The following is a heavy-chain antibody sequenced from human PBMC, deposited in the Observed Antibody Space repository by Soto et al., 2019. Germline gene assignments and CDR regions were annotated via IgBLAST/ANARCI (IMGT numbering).Heavy chain of an antibody. Sequence: GGSLRLSCAASGFSFVNYAMNWVRQAPGKGLEWISGLSGSGTSTYYADSVKGRFTISRDNSRDTLFLQMNSLTADDTAVYYCAKATTNGGWFNPFDSWGQGALVTVSS. CDR3: AKATTNGGWFNPFDS. CDR2: LSGSGTST. V-gene: IGHV3-23*01. CDR1: GFSFVNYA. J-gene: IGHJ4*02. D-gene: IGHD6-19*01.